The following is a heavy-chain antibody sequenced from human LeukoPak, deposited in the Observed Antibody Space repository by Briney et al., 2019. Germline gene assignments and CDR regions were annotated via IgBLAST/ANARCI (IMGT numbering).Heavy chain of an antibody. CDR1: GFAFGSEA. Sequence: GGSLRLSCAVSGFAFGSEAMSWVRQSPARGLEWVASISPGGGTTYYADYVKGRFTISRDNSKNTLYLQMNSLRAEDTAVYYCARDPMVRGVDDAFDIWGQGTMVTVSS. V-gene: IGHV3-23*01. CDR3: ARDPMVRGVDDAFDI. CDR2: ISPGGGTT. D-gene: IGHD3-10*01. J-gene: IGHJ3*02.